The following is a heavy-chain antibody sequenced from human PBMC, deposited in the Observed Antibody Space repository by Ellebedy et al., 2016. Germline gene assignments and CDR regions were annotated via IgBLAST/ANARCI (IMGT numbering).Heavy chain of an antibody. J-gene: IGHJ4*02. Sequence: GGSLRLXCAASGFTVSYYGMHWVRQAPGQGLEWVAVILRDGSNKFYADSVKGRFTISRDNSKNTVYLQMNSLRTEDTAVYHCAKGFAGATDSWGQGTLVTVSS. CDR3: AKGFAGATDS. D-gene: IGHD1-26*01. V-gene: IGHV3-30*18. CDR2: ILRDGSNK. CDR1: GFTVSYYG.